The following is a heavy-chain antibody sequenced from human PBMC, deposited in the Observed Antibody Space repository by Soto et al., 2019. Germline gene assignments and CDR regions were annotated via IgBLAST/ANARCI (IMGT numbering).Heavy chain of an antibody. V-gene: IGHV3-53*04. CDR1: GFTVSSNY. J-gene: IGHJ6*03. CDR2: IYSGGST. Sequence: EVQLVESGGGLVQPGGSLRLSCAASGFTVSSNYMSWVRQAPGKGLEWVSVIYSGGSTYYADSEKGRFTICRHNSKKMLYLQINSLRAEDTAVYYCARAWDSPYYYMGVWGKGTTLTVSS. CDR3: ARAWDSPYYYMGV. D-gene: IGHD3-22*01.